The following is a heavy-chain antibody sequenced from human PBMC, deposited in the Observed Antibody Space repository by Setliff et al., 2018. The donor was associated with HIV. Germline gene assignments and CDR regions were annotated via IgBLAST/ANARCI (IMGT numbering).Heavy chain of an antibody. J-gene: IGHJ3*02. D-gene: IGHD5-18*01. CDR1: GGTFSSYA. V-gene: IGHV1-69*05. CDR2: IIPIFGTT. CDR3: ARDRRTAMAADAFDI. Sequence: SVKVSCKASGGTFSSYAISWVRQAPGQGLEWMGGIIPIFGTTNYAQKFQGRVTITTDESTSTAYMELSSLRSEDTAVYYCARDRRTAMAADAFDIWGQGTMVTVSS.